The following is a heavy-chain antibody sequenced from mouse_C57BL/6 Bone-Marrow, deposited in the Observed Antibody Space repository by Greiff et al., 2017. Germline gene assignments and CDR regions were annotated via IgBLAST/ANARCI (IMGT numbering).Heavy chain of an antibody. Sequence: VQLQQSGAELVRPGASVKLSCTASGFNIKDYYMHWVKQRPEQGLEWIGRIDPEDGDTEYAPKFQGKATMTADTSSNTASLQLSSLTSEDTAVYYCTTESDGSRYVDWYFDVWGTGTTGTVSS. CDR1: GFNIKDYY. CDR3: TTESDGSRYVDWYFDV. V-gene: IGHV14-1*01. J-gene: IGHJ1*03. D-gene: IGHD1-1*01. CDR2: IDPEDGDT.